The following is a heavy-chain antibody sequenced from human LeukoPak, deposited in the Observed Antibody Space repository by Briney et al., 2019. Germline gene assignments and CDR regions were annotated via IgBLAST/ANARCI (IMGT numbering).Heavy chain of an antibody. CDR1: GFTFSNYA. V-gene: IGHV3-30-3*02. D-gene: IGHD3-16*01. CDR3: AKQPLNDYIWEN. J-gene: IGHJ4*02. Sequence: GRSLRLSCAASGFTFSNYAMHWVRQAPGKGLEWVAVISYDGTNKYYADSVKGRFTISRDNSKNTMYLQMTSLRAEDTAVYYCAKQPLNDYIWENWGQGTLVTVSS. CDR2: ISYDGTNK.